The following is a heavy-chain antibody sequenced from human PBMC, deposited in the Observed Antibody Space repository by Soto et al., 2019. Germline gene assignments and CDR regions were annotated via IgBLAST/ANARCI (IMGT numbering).Heavy chain of an antibody. CDR2: IRNKPNSYST. Sequence: EVQLVESGGGLVQPGGSLRLSCAASGFTFSDHYMDWVRQAPGRALEWVGLIRNKPNSYSTAYAASVQGRFTISRDDSENSLYLQMNSLKTEDTAVYYCARAWTGPKDFDFWGQGTLVIVSS. V-gene: IGHV3-72*01. CDR3: ARAWTGPKDFDF. J-gene: IGHJ4*02. CDR1: GFTFSDHY.